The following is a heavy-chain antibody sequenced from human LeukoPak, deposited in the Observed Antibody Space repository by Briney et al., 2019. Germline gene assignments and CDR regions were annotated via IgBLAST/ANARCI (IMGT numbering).Heavy chain of an antibody. CDR3: ARQNDFRLDY. V-gene: IGHV5-51*01. CDR2: IYPGDSDT. D-gene: IGHD3-3*01. CDR1: GYTFSSYW. J-gene: IGHJ4*02. Sequence: GESLQISCKGSGYTFSSYWIGWVRQMPGKGLEWMGTIYPGDSDTRYSPSLQGQVTISVDTSIGTAYLQWSSLKASDTAIYYCARQNDFRLDYWGQGTLVTVSS.